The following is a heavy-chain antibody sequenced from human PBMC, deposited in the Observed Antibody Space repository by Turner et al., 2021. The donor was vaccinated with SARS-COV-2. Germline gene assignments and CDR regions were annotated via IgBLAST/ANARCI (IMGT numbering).Heavy chain of an antibody. D-gene: IGHD3-22*01. CDR1: GFPFSSFA. Sequence: EVQLLESGGGLIQPGGFLRTPCAAPGFPFSSFAISWVRQAAGKGLEWVSSISGNGDSTYYADSVKGRFTISRDNSKNTLYLQMHSLRAEDTAVYYCAKDLAAYYDSSGYYSYYYGVDVWGQGTTVTVSS. CDR3: AKDLAAYYDSSGYYSYYYGVDV. J-gene: IGHJ6*02. V-gene: IGHV3-23*01. CDR2: ISGNGDST.